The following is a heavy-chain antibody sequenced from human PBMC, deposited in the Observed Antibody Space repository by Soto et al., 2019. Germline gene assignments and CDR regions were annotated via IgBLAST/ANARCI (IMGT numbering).Heavy chain of an antibody. CDR3: ASHRGNTFGPYDD. V-gene: IGHV4-4*02. Sequence: SETLSHTCTVSGASISSGNWWSWVRQSPGKGLEWIGEIYHSGSTNHNPSLKSRVIISVDKSRNQFSLKLSSVTAADTAVYFCASHRGNTFGPYDDWGQGTQVTVSS. J-gene: IGHJ4*01. CDR1: GASISSGNW. CDR2: IYHSGST. D-gene: IGHD3-16*01.